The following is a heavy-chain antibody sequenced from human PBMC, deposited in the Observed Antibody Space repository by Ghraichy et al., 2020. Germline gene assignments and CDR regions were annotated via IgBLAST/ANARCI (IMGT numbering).Heavy chain of an antibody. D-gene: IGHD6-19*01. CDR1: GGSISRYY. V-gene: IGHV4-4*07. CDR3: ASTSGWSAAGWFDP. CDR2: IDTSGST. Sequence: SETLSLTCTVSGGSISRYYWSWIRQPAGKGLEWIGRIDTSGSTNYNPSLKSRVTMSVDTSKNQFSLKLSSVTAADTAVYYCASTSGWSAAGWFDPWGQGTLVTVSS. J-gene: IGHJ5*02.